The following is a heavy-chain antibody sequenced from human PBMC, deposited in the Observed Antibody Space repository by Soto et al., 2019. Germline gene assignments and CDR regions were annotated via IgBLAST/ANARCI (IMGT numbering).Heavy chain of an antibody. V-gene: IGHV3-48*03. CDR1: GFTFSSYE. D-gene: IGHD4-4*01. CDR2: ISSSGSTI. J-gene: IGHJ6*02. CDR3: ASPATVNYYYYYGMDV. Sequence: GGSLRLSCAASGFTFSSYEMNWVRQAPGKGLEWVSYISSSGSTIYYADSVKGRFTISRDNAKSSLYLQMNSLRAEDTAVYYCASPATVNYYYYYGMDVWGQGTTVTVSS.